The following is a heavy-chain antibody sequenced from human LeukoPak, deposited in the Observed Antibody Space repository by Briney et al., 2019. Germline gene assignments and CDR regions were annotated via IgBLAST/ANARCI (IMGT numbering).Heavy chain of an antibody. CDR3: AKDLARGVFGVIGAFDI. Sequence: GSLRLSCAASGFPFSSYAMSWVRQAPGKGLEWGSAISGSGGSTYYADSVKGRFTISGDNSKNTLYLQMNSLRAEETAVYYCAKDLARGVFGVIGAFDIWGQGTMVTVSS. D-gene: IGHD3-10*01. CDR2: ISGSGGST. J-gene: IGHJ3*02. V-gene: IGHV3-23*01. CDR1: GFPFSSYA.